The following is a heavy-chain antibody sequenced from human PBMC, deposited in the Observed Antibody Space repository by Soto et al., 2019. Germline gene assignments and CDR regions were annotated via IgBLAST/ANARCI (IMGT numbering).Heavy chain of an antibody. V-gene: IGHV3-9*01. J-gene: IGHJ3*02. Sequence: LRLSCAASGFTFDDYAMHWVRQAPGKGLEWVSGISWNSGSVGYADSVKGRFTISRGNAKNSLYLQMNSLRAEDTALYYCAKGMTTVTTYDAFDIWGQGTMVTVSS. CDR2: ISWNSGSV. D-gene: IGHD4-17*01. CDR1: GFTFDDYA. CDR3: AKGMTTVTTYDAFDI.